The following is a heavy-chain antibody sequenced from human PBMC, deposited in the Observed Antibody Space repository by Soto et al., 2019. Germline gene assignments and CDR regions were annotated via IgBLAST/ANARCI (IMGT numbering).Heavy chain of an antibody. V-gene: IGHV5-51*01. CDR3: ARWTDTYYYDSSGYYFFDY. CDR1: GYSFTSYW. Sequence: GESLKISCKGSGYSFTSYWIGWVRQMPGKGLEWMGIIYPGDSDTRYSPSFRGQVTISADKSISTAYLQWSSLKASDTAMYYCARWTDTYYYDSSGYYFFDYWGQGTLVTVSS. D-gene: IGHD3-22*01. J-gene: IGHJ4*02. CDR2: IYPGDSDT.